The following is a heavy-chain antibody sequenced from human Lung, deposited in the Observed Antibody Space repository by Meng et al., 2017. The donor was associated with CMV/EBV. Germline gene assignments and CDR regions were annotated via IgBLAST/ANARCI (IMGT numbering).Heavy chain of an antibody. V-gene: IGHV3-53*01. Sequence: GESXKISCAASGFTVSGNYMNWVRQAPGKGLEWVSVIYSGGSTYFADSVKGRFTISRDNSKNTLYLQMNSLRAEDTAMYYCARDSYGMDVWGQGTTVTVSS. CDR3: ARDSYGMDV. CDR1: GFTVSGNY. CDR2: IYSGGST. J-gene: IGHJ6*02.